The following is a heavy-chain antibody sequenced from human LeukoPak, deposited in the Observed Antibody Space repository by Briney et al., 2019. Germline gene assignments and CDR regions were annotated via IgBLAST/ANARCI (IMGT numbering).Heavy chain of an antibody. Sequence: ASVKVSCKVSGYTLTELSMHWVRQAPGKGLEWMGGFDPEDGETIYAQKFQGRVTMTEDTSTDAAYMELSSLRSEDTAVYYCATHTTHCSGGSCYNWFDPWGQGTLVTVSS. CDR1: GYTLTELS. J-gene: IGHJ5*02. CDR3: ATHTTHCSGGSCYNWFDP. D-gene: IGHD2-15*01. V-gene: IGHV1-24*01. CDR2: FDPEDGET.